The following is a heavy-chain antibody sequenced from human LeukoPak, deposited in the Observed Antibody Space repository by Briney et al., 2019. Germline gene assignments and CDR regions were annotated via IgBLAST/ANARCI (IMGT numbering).Heavy chain of an antibody. J-gene: IGHJ4*02. D-gene: IGHD2-15*01. CDR3: AREWWYLDY. V-gene: IGHV3-7*05. Sequence: GGSLRLSCAGSGFTFSSYWMSWVRQAPGRGLEWVARIKPDGSDIHYVGSVKGRFTISRDNAKNSLYLQMNSLRAEDTAVYYCAREWWYLDYWGQGTLVTVSS. CDR1: GFTFSSYW. CDR2: IKPDGSDI.